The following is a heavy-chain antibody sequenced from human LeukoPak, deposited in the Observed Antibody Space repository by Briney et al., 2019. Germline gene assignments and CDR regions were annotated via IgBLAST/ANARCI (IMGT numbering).Heavy chain of an antibody. V-gene: IGHV3-23*01. J-gene: IGHJ4*02. CDR3: VRDGGVSGYDLLDY. Sequence: GGSLRLSCAASGFTFSNYAMSWVRQAPGKGLKWVSAISGSGYSTYYADSAKGRFTISRDNSKNTLFLQMNSLRAEDTAVYYCVRDGGVSGYDLLDYWGQGTLVTVSS. CDR1: GFTFSNYA. CDR2: ISGSGYST. D-gene: IGHD5-12*01.